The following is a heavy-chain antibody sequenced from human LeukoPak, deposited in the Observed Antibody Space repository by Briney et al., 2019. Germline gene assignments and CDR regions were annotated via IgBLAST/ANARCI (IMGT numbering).Heavy chain of an antibody. J-gene: IGHJ4*02. CDR2: ISSSSSYI. CDR1: GLTFSSYS. Sequence: PGGSLRLSCAASGLTFSSYSMDWVRQAPGKGLEWVPSISSSSSYIYYADSVKGRFTISRDNAKNSLYLQMNSLRAEDTAVYYCAAQDEYCGGDCYLIDYWGQGTLVTVSS. V-gene: IGHV3-21*01. CDR3: AAQDEYCGGDCYLIDY. D-gene: IGHD2-21*02.